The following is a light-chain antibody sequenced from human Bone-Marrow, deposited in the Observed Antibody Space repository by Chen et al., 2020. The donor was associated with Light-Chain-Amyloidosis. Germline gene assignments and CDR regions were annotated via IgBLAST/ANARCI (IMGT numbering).Light chain of an antibody. CDR1: SSDVGVDNH. CDR2: EVT. V-gene: IGLV2-14*01. Sequence: QSALTQPASVSGSPGQSLTLPCTGTSSDVGVDNHVSWYQQHPDKAPKLMIDEVTNRPSWVPDRFSGSKSDNTASLTISGLQTEDEADYFSSSYTITNTLVFGSGTRVTVL. J-gene: IGLJ1*01. CDR3: SSYTITNTLV.